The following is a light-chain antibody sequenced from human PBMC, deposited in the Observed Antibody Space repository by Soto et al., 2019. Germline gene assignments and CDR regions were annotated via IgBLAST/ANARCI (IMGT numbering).Light chain of an antibody. CDR2: GAS. CDR1: QSVSSSY. J-gene: IGKJ4*01. V-gene: IGKV3-20*01. CDR3: QQYNNWPPHT. Sequence: EIVLTQSPGTLSLSPGERATLSCRASQSVSSSYLAWYQQKPGQAPRLLIYGASSRATGIPDRFSGSGSGTDFTLTISTLHSEDLAVYYCQQYNNWPPHTVGGGTKVDIK.